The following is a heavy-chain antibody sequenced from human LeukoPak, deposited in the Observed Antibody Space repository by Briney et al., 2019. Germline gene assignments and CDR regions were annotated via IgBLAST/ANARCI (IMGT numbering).Heavy chain of an antibody. Sequence: SETLSLTCTVSGGSISSYYWSWIRQPPGKGLEWIGYIYYSGSTNYSPSLKSRVTISVDTSKNQFSLKLSSVTAADTAVYYCARDSRTPVTFVSYGMDVWGQGTTVTVSS. D-gene: IGHD4-11*01. J-gene: IGHJ6*02. CDR3: ARDSRTPVTFVSYGMDV. CDR2: IYYSGST. CDR1: GGSISSYY. V-gene: IGHV4-59*01.